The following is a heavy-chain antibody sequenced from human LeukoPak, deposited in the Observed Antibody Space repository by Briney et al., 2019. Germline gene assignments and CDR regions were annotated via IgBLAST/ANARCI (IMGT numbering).Heavy chain of an antibody. CDR3: ARAPGDGYDVYFDY. D-gene: IGHD5-12*01. CDR2: IAYDGSNK. CDR1: GFTFSSYA. V-gene: IGHV3-30*04. Sequence: GGSLRLSCAASGFTFSSYAMHWVRQAPGKGLEWVVVIAYDGSNKYYADSVKGRFTISRDNSKNTLLLQMNSLRTEDTAVYSCARAPGDGYDVYFDYWGQGTLVTVSS. J-gene: IGHJ4*02.